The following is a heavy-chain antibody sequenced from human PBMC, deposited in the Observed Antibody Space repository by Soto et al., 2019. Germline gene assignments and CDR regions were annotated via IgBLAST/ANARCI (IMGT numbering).Heavy chain of an antibody. V-gene: IGHV1-46*01. CDR2: VNPSGGST. D-gene: IGHD6-19*01. CDR1: GYTFTSYY. Sequence: GASVKVSCKASGYTFTSYYIHWVRQAPGQGLEWMGVVNPSGGSTSYAQKFQGRVTMTRDTSTSTVHMELSSLRSEDTAVYYCALRYSSGWPRDYFDYWGQGTLVTVSS. J-gene: IGHJ4*02. CDR3: ALRYSSGWPRDYFDY.